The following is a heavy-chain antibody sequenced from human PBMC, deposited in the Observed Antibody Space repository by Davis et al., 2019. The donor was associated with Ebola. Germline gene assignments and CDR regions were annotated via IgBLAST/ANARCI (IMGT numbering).Heavy chain of an antibody. CDR3: ARGSLMTTVTMDV. CDR2: IIPILGIA. Sequence: SVKVSCKASGGTFISYAISWVRQAPGQGLEWMGRIIPILGIANYAQKFQGRVTITADKSTSTAYMELSSLRSEDTAVYYCARGSLMTTVTMDVWGQGTTVTVSS. D-gene: IGHD4-17*01. V-gene: IGHV1-69*04. J-gene: IGHJ6*02. CDR1: GGTFISYA.